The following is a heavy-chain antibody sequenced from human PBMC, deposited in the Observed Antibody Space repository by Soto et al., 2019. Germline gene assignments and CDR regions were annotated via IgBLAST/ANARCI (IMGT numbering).Heavy chain of an antibody. CDR2: INHSGNT. D-gene: IGHD6-6*01. CDR1: RGSFSGYY. V-gene: IGHV4-34*01. Sequence: SETLSLTCAVYRGSFSGYYWTWIRQPPGKGLEWIGEINHSGNTNYSPSLKRRVALSLDTSKNQFSLKLSYVTAADTAVYYCARAGDGSSSYFDYWGQGTLVTVSS. CDR3: ARAGDGSSSYFDY. J-gene: IGHJ4*02.